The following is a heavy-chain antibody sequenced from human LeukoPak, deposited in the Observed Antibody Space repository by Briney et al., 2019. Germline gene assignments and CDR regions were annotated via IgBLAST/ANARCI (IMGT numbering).Heavy chain of an antibody. V-gene: IGHV3-33*01. J-gene: IGHJ3*01. Sequence: GGSLRLSCAASGFTFSSYGMHWVRQAPGKELEWVAVIWYDGSNKYYADSVKGRFTISRDNSKNTLYLHMNSLRAEDTAVYYCARDGRDLRWSLDYWGQGTMITVSS. D-gene: IGHD4-23*01. CDR2: IWYDGSNK. CDR1: GFTFSSYG. CDR3: ARDGRDLRWSLDY.